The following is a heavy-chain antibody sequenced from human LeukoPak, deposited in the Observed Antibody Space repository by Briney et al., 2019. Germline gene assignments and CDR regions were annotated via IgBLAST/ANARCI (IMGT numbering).Heavy chain of an antibody. CDR2: IYYSGST. CDR3: ARHFFVGAEDAFDI. J-gene: IGHJ3*02. D-gene: IGHD2/OR15-2a*01. V-gene: IGHV4-59*08. Sequence: SETLSLTCTISGGSISSYYWSWIRQPPGKGLEWIGYIYYSGSTKYDPSLKSRVTISVDTSKNQFSLKLSSVTAADTAVYYCARHFFVGAEDAFDIWGQGTMVTVSS. CDR1: GGSISSYY.